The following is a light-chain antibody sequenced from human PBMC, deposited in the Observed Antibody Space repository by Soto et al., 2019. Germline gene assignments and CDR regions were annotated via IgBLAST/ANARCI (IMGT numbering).Light chain of an antibody. J-gene: IGKJ1*01. CDR1: QSISSW. CDR2: DAY. Sequence: DIQMTQSPSTLSASVGDRVTITFRASQSISSWLAWYQQKPGKAPKLLIYDAYSLESGVTSRFSGSGSGTEFTLTISSLQPDDFATYYCQQYNSYSRTVGQGTKVEIK. V-gene: IGKV1-5*01. CDR3: QQYNSYSRT.